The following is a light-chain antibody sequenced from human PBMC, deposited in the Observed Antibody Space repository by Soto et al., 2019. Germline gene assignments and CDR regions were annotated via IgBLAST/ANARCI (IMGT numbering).Light chain of an antibody. CDR3: MQALKPPLI. J-gene: IGKJ2*01. CDR1: QSLLHSNGYNY. V-gene: IGKV2-28*01. CDR2: LGS. Sequence: DIVMTQSPLSLPVTPGEPASISCRSSQSLLHSNGYNYLDWYLQKPGQSPQLLIYLGSNRASGVPKGLSGSGSGKIFTRKIGRVGAGDFGVYSCMQALKPPLIFGQGTKREIK.